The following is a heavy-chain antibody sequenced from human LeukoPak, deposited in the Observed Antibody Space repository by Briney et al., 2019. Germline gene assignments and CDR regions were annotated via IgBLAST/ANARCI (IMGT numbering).Heavy chain of an antibody. CDR1: GGSISSGDYY. D-gene: IGHD2-15*01. V-gene: IGHV4-30-4*01. CDR3: ARDAGSHHDAFVI. Sequence: SETLSLTCTVSGGSISSGDYYWIWIRQPPGKGLEWIGYIYYSGSTYYNPSLKSRVTISVDTSKNQFSLKLSSVTAADTAVYYCARDAGSHHDAFVIWGERTIVTVSS. CDR2: IYYSGST. J-gene: IGHJ3*02.